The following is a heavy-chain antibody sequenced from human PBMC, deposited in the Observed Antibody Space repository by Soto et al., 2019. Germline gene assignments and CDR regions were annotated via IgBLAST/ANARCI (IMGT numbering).Heavy chain of an antibody. J-gene: IGHJ4*02. D-gene: IGHD7-27*01. V-gene: IGHV6-1*01. CDR2: TYYRSKWYN. Sequence: SQTLSLTCPISGDSVASKSAAWNRVRQSPSRGLEWLGRTYYRSKWYNDYAVSVKSRITINPDTSKNQFSLQLNSVTPEDTAVYFCASLGNIDMADCWGQGTLVTVSS. CDR1: GDSVASKSAA. CDR3: ASLGNIDMADC.